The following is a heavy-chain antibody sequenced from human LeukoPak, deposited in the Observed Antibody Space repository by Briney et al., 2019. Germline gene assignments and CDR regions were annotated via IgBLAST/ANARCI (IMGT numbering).Heavy chain of an antibody. D-gene: IGHD3-3*01. CDR1: GYTFTSYY. J-gene: IGHJ6*04. V-gene: IGHV1-46*01. CDR3: ARGGREMRFGV. CDR2: INPSGGST. Sequence: ASVKVSCKASGYTFTSYYMHWVRQAPGQGLEWMGIINPSGGSTSYARKFQGRVTMTRDMSTSTVYMELSSLRSEDTAVYYCARGGREMRFGVWGKGTTVTVSS.